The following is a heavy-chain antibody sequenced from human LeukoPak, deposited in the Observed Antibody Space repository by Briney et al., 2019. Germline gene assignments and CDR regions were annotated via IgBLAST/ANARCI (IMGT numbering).Heavy chain of an antibody. Sequence: SGPALVKPTQTLTLTCTFSGFSLSTSGMRVSWIRQPPGKALEWLARIDWDDDKFYSTSLKTRLTISKDTSKNQVVLTMTNMDPVDTATYYCARIAGYSGTFDYWGQGTLVTVSS. CDR3: ARIAGYSGTFDY. CDR1: GFSLSTSGMR. D-gene: IGHD1-26*01. CDR2: IDWDDDK. J-gene: IGHJ4*02. V-gene: IGHV2-70*04.